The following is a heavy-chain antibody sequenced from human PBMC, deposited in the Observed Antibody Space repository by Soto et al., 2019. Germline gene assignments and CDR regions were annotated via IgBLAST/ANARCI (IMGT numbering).Heavy chain of an antibody. J-gene: IGHJ4*02. Sequence: PAESLKVSCKGSGYSFVSYWIGCVRQMPGKGLEWMGIIYPGDYDTRYSPSFQGQVTISADKSITTAYMELSSLRSEDTAVYYCATPDPNYYDSSGEPYYLDYWGQGTLVTVSS. CDR1: GYSFVSYW. V-gene: IGHV5-51*01. D-gene: IGHD3-22*01. CDR3: ATPDPNYYDSSGEPYYLDY. CDR2: IYPGDYDT.